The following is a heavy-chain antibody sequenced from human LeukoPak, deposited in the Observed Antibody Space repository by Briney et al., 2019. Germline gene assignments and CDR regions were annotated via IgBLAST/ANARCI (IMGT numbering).Heavy chain of an antibody. D-gene: IGHD6-19*01. CDR3: VRDWSSGADF. Sequence: GGSLRLSCAGSGFTFSGYWMTWVRQAPGKALEWVANINQVGSEKYYVESVKGRFTISRNNAKNSMFLQMNSLRAEDTALYYCVRDWSSGADFWGQGTLVTVSS. J-gene: IGHJ4*02. CDR1: GFTFSGYW. CDR2: INQVGSEK. V-gene: IGHV3-7*01.